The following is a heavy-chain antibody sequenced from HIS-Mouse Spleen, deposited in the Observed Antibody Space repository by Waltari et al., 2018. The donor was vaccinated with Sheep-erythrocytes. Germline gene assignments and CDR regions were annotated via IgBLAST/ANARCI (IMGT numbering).Heavy chain of an antibody. J-gene: IGHJ3*02. CDR3: ARGAFDI. CDR2: SYDGSNK. Sequence: SYDGSNKSYADSVKGRFTISRDNSKNTLYLQMNSLRAEDTAVYYCARGAFDIWGQGTMVTVSS. V-gene: IGHV3-30-3*01.